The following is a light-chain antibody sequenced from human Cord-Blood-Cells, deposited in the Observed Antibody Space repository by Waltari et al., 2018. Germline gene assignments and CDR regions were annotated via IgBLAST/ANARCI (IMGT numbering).Light chain of an antibody. CDR3: SSYTSSSTWV. J-gene: IGLJ3*02. CDR1: SSDVVGYNY. V-gene: IGLV2-14*01. Sequence: QSALTQPASVSGSPGQSITISCTGTSSDVVGYNYFSWSQQPPGKAPKLMIYDVSNRPSGVSNRFSGSKSGNTASLTISGLQAEDEADYYCSSYTSSSTWVFGGGTKLTVL. CDR2: DVS.